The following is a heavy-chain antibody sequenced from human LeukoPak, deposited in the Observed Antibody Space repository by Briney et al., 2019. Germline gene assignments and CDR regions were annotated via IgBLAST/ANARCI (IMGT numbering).Heavy chain of an antibody. CDR3: ARGSTYYDSSGQVPSDY. D-gene: IGHD3-22*01. J-gene: IGHJ4*02. Sequence: GGSLRLSSAASGFIVSGDFMSWVRQAPGKGLEWVSVIYSDGSTYYADSVKGRFTISRDNSKNTLDLQMTGLRAEDTAVYYCARGSTYYDSSGQVPSDYWGQGTLVTVSS. CDR1: GFIVSGDF. CDR2: IYSDGST. V-gene: IGHV3-66*01.